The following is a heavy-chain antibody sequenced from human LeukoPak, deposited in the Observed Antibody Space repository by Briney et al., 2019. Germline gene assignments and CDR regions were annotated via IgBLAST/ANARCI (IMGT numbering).Heavy chain of an antibody. CDR1: GGSFSGYY. CDR2: IYYSGST. V-gene: IGHV4-34*01. J-gene: IGHJ4*02. D-gene: IGHD2-21*02. Sequence: SETLSLTCAVYGGSFSGYYWGWIRQPPGKGLEWIGSIYYSGSTYYNPSLKSRVTISVDTSKNQFSLKLSSVTAADTAVYYCASGESIVVVTAPYWPFDYWGQGTLVTVSS. CDR3: ASGESIVVVTAPYWPFDY.